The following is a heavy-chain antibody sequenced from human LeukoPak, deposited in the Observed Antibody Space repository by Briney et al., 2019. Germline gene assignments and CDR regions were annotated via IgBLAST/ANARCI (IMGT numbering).Heavy chain of an antibody. CDR1: GFTFSSYG. CDR2: IRYDGSNK. Sequence: GGSLRLSCAASGFTFSSYGMHWVRQAPGKGLEWVAFIRYDGSNKYYADSVKGRFTISRDNSKNTLYLQMNSLRAEDTAVYYCARGDEWFGELLYYYYYMDVWGKGTTVTVSS. V-gene: IGHV3-30*02. J-gene: IGHJ6*03. D-gene: IGHD3-10*01. CDR3: ARGDEWFGELLYYYYYMDV.